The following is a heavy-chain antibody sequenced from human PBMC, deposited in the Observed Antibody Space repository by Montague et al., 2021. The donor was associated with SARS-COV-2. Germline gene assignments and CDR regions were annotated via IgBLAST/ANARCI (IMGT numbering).Heavy chain of an antibody. Sequence: CAISGDNVSSNIATRNWIRQSPSSGLEWLGRTYYRSKWYNDYAESVKSRITIDPDTSKHQFSLHLNSVTPEDTAVYYCARIPVGSKYYFDFWGQGTLVTVSS. CDR3: ARIPVGSKYYFDF. CDR2: TYYRSKWYN. V-gene: IGHV6-1*01. CDR1: GDNVSSNIAT. D-gene: IGHD2-2*01. J-gene: IGHJ4*02.